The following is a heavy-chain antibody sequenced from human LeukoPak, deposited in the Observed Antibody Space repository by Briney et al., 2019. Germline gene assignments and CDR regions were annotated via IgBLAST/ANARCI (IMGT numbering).Heavy chain of an antibody. D-gene: IGHD3-16*01. Sequence: ASVKVSCKASGYTFTSFHMHWVRQAPGQGLEWMGILNPGEGYTNYAQKFQGRVTVTRDTSTSTVYMELRSLRSEDTAVYYCAKDRGGSYTFYIWGQGTMVTVSS. CDR3: AKDRGGSYTFYI. CDR2: LNPGEGYT. V-gene: IGHV1-46*01. J-gene: IGHJ3*02. CDR1: GYTFTSFH.